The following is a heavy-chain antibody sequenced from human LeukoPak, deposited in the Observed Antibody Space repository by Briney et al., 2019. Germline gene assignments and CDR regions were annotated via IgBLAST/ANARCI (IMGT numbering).Heavy chain of an antibody. Sequence: SSQTLSLTSTVSGGSISSGDYYWSWIRQPPGKGLEWIGYIYYSGSTYYNPSLKSRVTISVDTSKNQFSLKLSSVTAADTAVYYCARDSADTAMALYYYYMDVWGKGTTVTVSS. CDR1: GGSISSGDYY. J-gene: IGHJ6*03. CDR2: IYYSGST. V-gene: IGHV4-30-4*08. CDR3: ARDSADTAMALYYYYMDV. D-gene: IGHD5-18*01.